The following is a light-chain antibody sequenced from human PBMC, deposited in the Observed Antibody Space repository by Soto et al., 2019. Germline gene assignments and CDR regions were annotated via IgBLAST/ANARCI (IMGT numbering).Light chain of an antibody. Sequence: QSALTQPASVSGSPGQSITISCTGTSSDVGGYNYVSWYQQHPAKAPKVMIYDVSNRPSRVSNRFSGSTAGNTASLTISGLQAEDEPDYYCYSYSSSSTYVFGTGTKVTVL. V-gene: IGLV2-14*03. J-gene: IGLJ1*01. CDR3: YSYSSSSTYV. CDR2: DVS. CDR1: SSDVGGYNY.